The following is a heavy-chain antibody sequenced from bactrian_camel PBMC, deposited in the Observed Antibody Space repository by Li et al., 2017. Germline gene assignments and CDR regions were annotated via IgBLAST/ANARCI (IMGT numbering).Heavy chain of an antibody. CDR1: GFTFGDSD. CDR2: INSDGTT. V-gene: IGHV3S63*01. J-gene: IGHJ4*01. Sequence: HVQLVESGGGSVQAGGSLRLACRAIGFTFGDSDMGWYRQAPGNECELVSSINSDGTTYYADSVKGRFTISQDNAKNTVYLQMNSLIAEDTALYYCTAEQMGWSWYNHWGQGTQVTVS. CDR3: TAEQMGWSWYNH. D-gene: IGHD5*01.